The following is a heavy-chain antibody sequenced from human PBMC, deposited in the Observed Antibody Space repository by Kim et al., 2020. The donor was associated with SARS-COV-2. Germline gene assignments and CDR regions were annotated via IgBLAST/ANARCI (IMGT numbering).Heavy chain of an antibody. CDR3: AKKSPAHYFDY. D-gene: IGHD2-2*01. J-gene: IGHJ4*02. CDR2: ISHDGSNK. Sequence: GGSLRLSCAASGFTFSSYGMHWVRQAPGKGLEWVAVISHDGSNKYYADSVKGRFTISRDNSKNTLFLQMNSLRGEDTAVYSCAKKSPAHYFDYWGQGTQVTISS. V-gene: IGHV3-30*18. CDR1: GFTFSSYG.